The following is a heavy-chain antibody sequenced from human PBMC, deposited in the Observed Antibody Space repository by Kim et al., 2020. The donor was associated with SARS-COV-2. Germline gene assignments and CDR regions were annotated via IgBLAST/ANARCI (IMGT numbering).Heavy chain of an antibody. J-gene: IGHJ4*02. CDR3: AKSAYEKLELPVDY. Sequence: GGSLRLSCAASGFTFDDYAMHWVRQAPGKGLEWVSLISGDGGSTYYADSVKGRFTISRDNSKNSLYLQMNSLRTEDTALYYCAKSAYEKLELPVDYWGQGTLVTVSS. V-gene: IGHV3-43*02. CDR2: ISGDGGST. D-gene: IGHD1-7*01. CDR1: GFTFDDYA.